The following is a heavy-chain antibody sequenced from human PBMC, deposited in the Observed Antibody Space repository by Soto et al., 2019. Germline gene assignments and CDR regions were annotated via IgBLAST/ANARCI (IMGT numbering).Heavy chain of an antibody. CDR1: GYTFTSYY. J-gene: IGHJ4*02. Sequence: QVQLVQSGAEVKKPGASVKVSCKASGYTFTSYYMHWVRQAPGQGLEWMGIINPSGGSTSYAQKFQSRVTMTRDTSTSPVYMELSSLRSEDTAVYYCAREDSSGWYFHWGQGTLVTVSS. CDR3: AREDSSGWYFH. D-gene: IGHD6-19*01. CDR2: INPSGGST. V-gene: IGHV1-46*01.